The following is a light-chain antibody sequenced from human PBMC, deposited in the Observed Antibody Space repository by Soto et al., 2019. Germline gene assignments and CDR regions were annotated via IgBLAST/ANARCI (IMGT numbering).Light chain of an antibody. Sequence: EIVLTQSPATLSSSPGERTTLSCRSSQSVSIYLAWYQQKPGQAPRLLIDDASNRATGIPAKFSGSGSGTDFTLTISSLEPEDSAVYYCQQRSNSPPWITFGQGTRLEIK. V-gene: IGKV3-11*01. CDR2: DAS. CDR3: QQRSNSPPWIT. CDR1: QSVSIY. J-gene: IGKJ5*01.